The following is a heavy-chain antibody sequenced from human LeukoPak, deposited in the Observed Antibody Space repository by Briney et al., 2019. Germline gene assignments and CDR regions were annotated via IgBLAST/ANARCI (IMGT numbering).Heavy chain of an antibody. V-gene: IGHV3-48*01. CDR1: GFTFSSYS. CDR2: ISSSSGTI. CDR3: ARDKGVSGYSIDY. D-gene: IGHD3-22*01. J-gene: IGHJ4*02. Sequence: GGSLRLSCAASGFTFSSYSMNWVRQAPGKGLEWVSYISSSSGTIYYADSVKGRFTISRDNAKDSLYLQMNSPRAEDTAVYYCARDKGVSGYSIDYWGQGTLVTVSS.